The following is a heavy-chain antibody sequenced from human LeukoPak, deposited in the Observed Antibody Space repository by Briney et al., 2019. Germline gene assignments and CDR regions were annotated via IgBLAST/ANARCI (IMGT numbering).Heavy chain of an antibody. CDR2: IYYTGST. Sequence: KSSETLSLTCTVSGGSISSSSYYWGWLRQPPGKGLEWIGIIYYTGSTYYNLSLKSRVTISVDMSKNQFSLKLSSVTAADTAVYYCARVLEEYYDILTGYYRPGRYYFDYWGQGTLVTVSS. V-gene: IGHV4-39*01. D-gene: IGHD3-9*01. CDR1: GGSISSSSYY. CDR3: ARVLEEYYDILTGYYRPGRYYFDY. J-gene: IGHJ4*02.